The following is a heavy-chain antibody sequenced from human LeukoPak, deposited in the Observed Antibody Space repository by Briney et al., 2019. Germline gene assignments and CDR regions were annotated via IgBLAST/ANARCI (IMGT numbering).Heavy chain of an antibody. CDR1: GFTFSIYT. CDR3: AKGDYDFWSASSHFDY. Sequence: PGGSLRLSCAASGFTFSIYTMSWVRQAPGKGLEWVSSISGSGTSTYYADSVKGRSTISRDNSKNTLYLQMNSLRAEDTAIYYCAKGDYDFWSASSHFDYWGQGTLVTVSS. J-gene: IGHJ4*02. D-gene: IGHD3-3*01. V-gene: IGHV3-23*01. CDR2: ISGSGTST.